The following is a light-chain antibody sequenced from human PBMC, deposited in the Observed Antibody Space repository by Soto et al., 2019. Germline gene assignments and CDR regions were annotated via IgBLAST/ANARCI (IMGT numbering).Light chain of an antibody. J-gene: IGLJ1*01. CDR1: SSNIGAGYD. V-gene: IGLV1-40*01. CDR2: DNN. CDR3: QSYDSSLSGDYV. Sequence: QSVLTQPPSVSGAPGQRVTISCTGSSSNIGAGYDVHWYQQLPGTAPKLLIYDNNNRPSGVPDRFSGSRSGTSASLAITGLHAEDEADYFCQSYDSSLSGDYVFGTGTKVTVL.